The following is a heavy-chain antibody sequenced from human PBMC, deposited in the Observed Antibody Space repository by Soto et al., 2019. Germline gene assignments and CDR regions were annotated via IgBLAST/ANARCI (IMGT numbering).Heavy chain of an antibody. CDR1: GGSISSGGYY. V-gene: IGHV4-31*03. D-gene: IGHD3-22*01. J-gene: IGHJ4*02. CDR3: ARASLFQTYYYDSSGYYPVYFDY. CDR2: IYYSGST. Sequence: QVQLQESGPGLVKPSQTLSLTCTVSGGSISSGGYYWSWIRQHPGKGLEWIGYIYYSGSTYYNPSLKSRVTISVATSKNQFSLKLSSVTAADTAVYYCARASLFQTYYYDSSGYYPVYFDYWGQGTLVTVSS.